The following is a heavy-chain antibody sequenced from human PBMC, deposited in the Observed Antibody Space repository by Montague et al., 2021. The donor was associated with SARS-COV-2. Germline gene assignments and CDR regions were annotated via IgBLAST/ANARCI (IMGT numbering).Heavy chain of an antibody. V-gene: IGHV4-39*07. CDR1: GXSITRTTYY. J-gene: IGHJ4*02. CDR2: IYYSGST. CDR3: AREPPYSSNLASFDY. Sequence: SETLSLTCAVSGXSITRTTYYWGWIRQPPGKGLEWIGSIYYSGSTYYNPSLKSRVTMSLDTSKNQFSLNLTSVTAADTAVYYCAREPPYSSNLASFDYWGQGALVSVSS. D-gene: IGHD6-13*01.